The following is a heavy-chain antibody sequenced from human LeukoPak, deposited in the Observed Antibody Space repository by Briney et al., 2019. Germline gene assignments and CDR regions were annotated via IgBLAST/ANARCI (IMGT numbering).Heavy chain of an antibody. CDR3: GSVGYDSNWFDP. D-gene: IGHD1-1*01. V-gene: IGHV3-21*01. CDR2: ISSSSSNI. CDR1: GFTFSSYS. Sequence: GGSLTLSCAPFGFTFSSYSVNWVRHPRGKGREWVLSISSSSSNIYHPHKVKGRFTISRDNAKFPLYLELNTLRAQHTAVYYCGSVGYDSNWFDPWGQGALGTVSP. J-gene: IGHJ5*02.